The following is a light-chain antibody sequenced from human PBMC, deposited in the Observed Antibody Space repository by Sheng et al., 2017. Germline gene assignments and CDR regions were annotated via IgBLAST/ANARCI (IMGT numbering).Light chain of an antibody. CDR3: QQYISYWT. Sequence: DIQMTQSPSTLSASVGDRVTITCRASQRISNWLAWYQQKPGKAPKPLIYKASSLESGFPSRFSGSGSGTEFTLTISSLQAEDFATYYCQQYISYWTFGQGTKVEIK. CDR2: KAS. J-gene: IGKJ1*01. CDR1: QRISNW. V-gene: IGKV1-5*03.